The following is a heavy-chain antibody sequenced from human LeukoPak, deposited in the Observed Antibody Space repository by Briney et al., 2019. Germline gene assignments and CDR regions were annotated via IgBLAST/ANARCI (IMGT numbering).Heavy chain of an antibody. V-gene: IGHV3-30-3*01. J-gene: IGHJ6*02. Sequence: PGGSLRLSCAASGFTFSSYAMHWVRQAPGKGLEWVAVISYDGSNKYYADSVKGRFTISRDNSKNTLYLQMNSLRAEDTAVYYCARGWNRGSYYYYGMDVWGQGTTVTVSS. D-gene: IGHD1-1*01. CDR1: GFTFSSYA. CDR3: ARGWNRGSYYYYGMDV. CDR2: ISYDGSNK.